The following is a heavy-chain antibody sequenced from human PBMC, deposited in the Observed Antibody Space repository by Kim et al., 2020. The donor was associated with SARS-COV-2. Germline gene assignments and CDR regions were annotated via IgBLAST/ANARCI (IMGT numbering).Heavy chain of an antibody. J-gene: IGHJ3*02. CDR1: GYTFTYCY. Sequence: SVKVSCKASGYTFTYCYLHWVRQAPGQALEWMGWITPFNGNTNYAQKFQDRVTIPRDRSMSTAYMELGSLRSEDTAMYYCASRRCRSPVDHAFGIWGQGTMVAVSS. CDR3: ASRRCRSPVDHAFGI. V-gene: IGHV1-45*02. CDR2: ITPFNGNT. D-gene: IGHD2-8*01.